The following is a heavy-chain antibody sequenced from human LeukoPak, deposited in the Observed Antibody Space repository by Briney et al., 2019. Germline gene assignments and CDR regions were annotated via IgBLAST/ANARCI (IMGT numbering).Heavy chain of an antibody. V-gene: IGHV4-31*03. D-gene: IGHD3-3*01. Sequence: SETLSLTCTVSGGSISSGGYYWSCIRQHPGKGLEWIGYIYYSGSTYYNPSLKSRVTISVDTSKNQFSLKLSSVTAADTAVYYCARDYDFWSGYRLDVWGKGTTVTVSS. J-gene: IGHJ6*04. CDR2: IYYSGST. CDR3: ARDYDFWSGYRLDV. CDR1: GGSISSGGYY.